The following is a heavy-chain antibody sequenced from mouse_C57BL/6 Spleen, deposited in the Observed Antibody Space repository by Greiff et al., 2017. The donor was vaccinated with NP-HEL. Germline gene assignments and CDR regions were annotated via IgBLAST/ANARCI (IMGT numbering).Heavy chain of an antibody. CDR3: ARVDGSSYDFDY. CDR1: GYTFTSYG. V-gene: IGHV1-81*01. CDR2: IYPRSGNT. D-gene: IGHD1-1*01. Sequence: VQLQQSGAELARPGASVKLSCKASGYTFTSYGISWVKQRTGQGLEWIGEIYPRSGNTYYNEKFKGKATLTADKSSSTAYMELRSLTSEDSAVYFCARVDGSSYDFDYWGQGTTLTVSS. J-gene: IGHJ2*01.